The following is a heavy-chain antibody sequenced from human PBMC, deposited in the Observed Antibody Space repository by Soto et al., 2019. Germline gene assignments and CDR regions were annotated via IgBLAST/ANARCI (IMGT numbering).Heavy chain of an antibody. D-gene: IGHD6-13*01. V-gene: IGHV4-30-4*01. CDR2: IYYSGST. CDR1: GGSISSGDYY. Sequence: SETLSLTCTVSGGSISSGDYYWSWIRQPPGKGLEWIGYIYYSGSTYYNPSLKSRVTISVDTSKNQFSLKLSSVTAADTAVYYCARDTANHRSSSRWLDPWGQGTLVTVSS. J-gene: IGHJ5*02. CDR3: ARDTANHRSSSRWLDP.